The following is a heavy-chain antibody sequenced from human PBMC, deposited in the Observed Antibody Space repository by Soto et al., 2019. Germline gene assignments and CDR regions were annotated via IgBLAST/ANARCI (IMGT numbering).Heavy chain of an antibody. J-gene: IGHJ3*02. CDR2: IGGGGSVT. Sequence: GGSLRLSCAASGFNFRPYWMHWVRQVPGKGLEWISHIGGGGSVTIYADSVKGRFTISRDDAKNTLYLQMNSLRSEDTAVYYCVRDRGSPDSFDSWGQGTMVTVSS. CDR3: VRDRGSPDSFDS. D-gene: IGHD3-10*01. CDR1: GFNFRPYW. V-gene: IGHV3-74*01.